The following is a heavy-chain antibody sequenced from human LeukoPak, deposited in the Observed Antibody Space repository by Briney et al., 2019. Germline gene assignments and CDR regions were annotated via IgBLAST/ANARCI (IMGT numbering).Heavy chain of an antibody. CDR1: GYSFTTNW. Sequence: GESLQISCKGSGYSFTTNWIVWVRQMPGKGLEWMGVIYPGDSDTRYTPSFQGQVTISADKSVSTAYLQWSSLKASDTAMYYCATTPLALTGETFDYWGQGTLVTVSS. D-gene: IGHD3-3*02. CDR2: IYPGDSDT. CDR3: ATTPLALTGETFDY. V-gene: IGHV5-51*01. J-gene: IGHJ4*02.